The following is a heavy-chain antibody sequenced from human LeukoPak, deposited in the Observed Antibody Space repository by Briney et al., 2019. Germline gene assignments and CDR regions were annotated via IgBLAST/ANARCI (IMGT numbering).Heavy chain of an antibody. CDR2: IYYSGTT. V-gene: IGHV4-59*01. CDR3: ARARDCGGDCSLGY. D-gene: IGHD2-21*02. J-gene: IGHJ4*02. Sequence: SETLSLTCTVSGGSISSYYWSWIRQPPGKGLEWIGYIYYSGTTNYNPSLKSRVTISTDTSKNQLSLKLSSVTAADTAVYYCARARDCGGDCSLGYWGQGTLVTVSS. CDR1: GGSISSYY.